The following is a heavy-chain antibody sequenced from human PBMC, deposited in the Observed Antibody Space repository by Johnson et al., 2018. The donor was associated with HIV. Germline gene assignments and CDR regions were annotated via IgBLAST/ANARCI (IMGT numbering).Heavy chain of an antibody. Sequence: VQLVESGGGLVQPGGSLRLSCGASGFTFSNYAMSWVRQALGKGLEWVSGVSGRGGSTYYADSVKGRFTISRANAKNTRYPQMNSLRAEDTTVYYCARGGGSYDAGDAFDTWGQGTMVTVSS. J-gene: IGHJ3*02. CDR1: GFTFSNYA. CDR3: ARGGGSYDAGDAFDT. CDR2: VSGRGGST. V-gene: IGHV3-23*04. D-gene: IGHD1-26*01.